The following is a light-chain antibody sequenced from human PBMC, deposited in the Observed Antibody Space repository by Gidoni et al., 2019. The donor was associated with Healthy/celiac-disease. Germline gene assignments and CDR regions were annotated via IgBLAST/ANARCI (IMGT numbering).Light chain of an antibody. Sequence: DIQMTHSPSTLSAAVGDRVTITCRASQSISSWLAWYQQKPGKAPKLPIYKASSLESGVPSRFSGSGSGTEFTLTISSLQPDDFATYYCQQYNSYWTFGQGTKVEIK. CDR3: QQYNSYWT. J-gene: IGKJ1*01. CDR1: QSISSW. V-gene: IGKV1-5*03. CDR2: KAS.